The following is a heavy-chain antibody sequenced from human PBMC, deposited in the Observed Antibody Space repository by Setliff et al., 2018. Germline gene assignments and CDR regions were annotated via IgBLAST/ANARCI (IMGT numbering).Heavy chain of an antibody. CDR3: ASELYDSSGYYNYFDY. CDR2: IIPILGIA. J-gene: IGHJ4*02. CDR1: GGTFSSYA. Sequence: ASVKVSCKASGGTFSSYAISWVRQAPGQGLEWMGRIIPILGIANYAQKFQGRVTITADESTSTAYMELSSLRSEDTAVYYCASELYDSSGYYNYFDYWGQGTLVTVSS. D-gene: IGHD3-22*01. V-gene: IGHV1-69*04.